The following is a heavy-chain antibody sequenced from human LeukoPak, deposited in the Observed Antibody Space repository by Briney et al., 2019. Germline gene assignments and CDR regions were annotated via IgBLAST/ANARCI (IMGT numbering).Heavy chain of an antibody. CDR1: GFTFADHA. V-gene: IGHV3-49*04. D-gene: IGHD3-10*01. Sequence: PGRALRLSCRAYGFTFADHAMSWVRQAPGKGLEGVGFSRSKAYRGTTEYAPSVKGRFTISRDNAKNSLYPQMNSLRAEDTAVYYCARFLWTPYGMDVWGKGTTVTVSS. CDR3: ARFLWTPYGMDV. CDR2: SRSKAYRGTT. J-gene: IGHJ6*04.